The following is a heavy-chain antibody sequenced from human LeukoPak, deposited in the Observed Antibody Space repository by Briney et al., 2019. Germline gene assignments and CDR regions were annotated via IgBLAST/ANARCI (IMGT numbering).Heavy chain of an antibody. D-gene: IGHD6-19*01. J-gene: IGHJ4*02. CDR1: GYTFTGYY. Sequence: ASVKVSCKASGYTFTGYYMHWVRQAPGQGLEWMGWINPNSGGTNYAQKLQGRVTMTTDTSTSTAYMELRSLRSDDTAVYYCARDPAGWSSFDYWGQGTLVTVSS. CDR2: INPNSGGT. V-gene: IGHV1-2*02. CDR3: ARDPAGWSSFDY.